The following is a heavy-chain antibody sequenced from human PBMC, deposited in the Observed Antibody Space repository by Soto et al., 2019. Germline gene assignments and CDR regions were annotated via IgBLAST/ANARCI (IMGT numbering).Heavy chain of an antibody. CDR2: ISYDGSNK. D-gene: IGHD3-3*01. CDR3: AKEFRSGYAKLYYFEY. Sequence: QVQLVESGGGVVQPGRSLRLSCAASGFTFSSYGMHWVRQAPGKGLEWVAVISYDGSNKYYADSVKGRFTISRDNSKNTLYLQMNSLRAEDTAVYYCAKEFRSGYAKLYYFEYCVQGTLVTVSS. CDR1: GFTFSSYG. J-gene: IGHJ4*02. V-gene: IGHV3-30*18.